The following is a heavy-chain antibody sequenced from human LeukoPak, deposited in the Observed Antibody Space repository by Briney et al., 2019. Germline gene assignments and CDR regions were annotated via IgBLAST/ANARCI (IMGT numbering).Heavy chain of an antibody. CDR1: GFTFSSYA. Sequence: PGRSLRLSCAASGFTFSSYAMHWVRQAPGKGLEWVAVISYDGSNKYYADSVKGRFTISRDNSKNTLYLQMNSLRAEDTAVYYCARDPEGEYYFDYWGQGTLVTVSS. V-gene: IGHV3-30*04. CDR3: ARDPEGEYYFDY. D-gene: IGHD3-16*01. CDR2: ISYDGSNK. J-gene: IGHJ4*02.